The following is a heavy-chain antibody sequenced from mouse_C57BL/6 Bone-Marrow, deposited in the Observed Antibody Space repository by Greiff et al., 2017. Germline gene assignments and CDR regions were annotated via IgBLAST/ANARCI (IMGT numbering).Heavy chain of an antibody. CDR2: IDPSDSYT. J-gene: IGHJ3*01. V-gene: IGHV1-50*01. Sequence: VQLQQPGAELVKPGASVKLSCKASGYTFTSYWMQWVKQRPGQGLEWIGEIDPSDSYTNYNQKFKGKATLTVDTSSSTAYMQLSSLTSEDSAVYYCARENYSNYRAWFAYWGQGTLVTVSA. D-gene: IGHD2-5*01. CDR1: GYTFTSYW. CDR3: ARENYSNYRAWFAY.